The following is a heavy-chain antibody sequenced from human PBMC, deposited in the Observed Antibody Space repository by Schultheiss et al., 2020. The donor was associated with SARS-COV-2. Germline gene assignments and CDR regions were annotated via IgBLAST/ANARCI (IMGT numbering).Heavy chain of an antibody. Sequence: GGSLRLSCAASGFTFSSYAMSWVRQAPGKGLEWVAVISYDGSNKYYADSVKGRFTISRDNSKNTLYLQMNSLRAEDTAVYYCAKDHGEYHYYYGMDVWGQGTTVTVSS. D-gene: IGHD3-3*01. J-gene: IGHJ6*02. V-gene: IGHV3-30*18. CDR2: ISYDGSNK. CDR3: AKDHGEYHYYYGMDV. CDR1: GFTFSSYA.